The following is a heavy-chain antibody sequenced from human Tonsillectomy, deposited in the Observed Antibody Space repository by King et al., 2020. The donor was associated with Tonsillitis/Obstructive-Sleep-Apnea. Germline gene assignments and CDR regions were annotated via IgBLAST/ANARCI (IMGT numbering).Heavy chain of an antibody. CDR2: ISRNGGST. D-gene: IGHD1-20*01. V-gene: IGHV3-64D*06. CDR3: VRVTGTRFDY. J-gene: IGHJ4*02. CDR1: GFTFSSYS. Sequence: VQLVESGGGLVQPGGSLRLSCSASGFTFSSYSMHWVRQAPGKGLEYVSAISRNGGSTYYADSVKGRFTISRDNSKNTLYLQMSSLRAEDTAVYYCVRVTGTRFDYWGQGTLVTVSS.